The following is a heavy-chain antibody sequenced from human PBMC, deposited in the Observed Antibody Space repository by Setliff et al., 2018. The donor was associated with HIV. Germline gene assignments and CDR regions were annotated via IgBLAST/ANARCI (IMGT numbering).Heavy chain of an antibody. CDR3: ASGSGIDWFDP. CDR1: GYSFTSYW. Sequence: GESLKISCKGSGYSFTSYWIGWVRQMPGKGLEWLGNIYPADSDTRYSPSFQGQITISADRSMRTVYLQWSSLKASDTAMYYCASGSGIDWFDPWGQGTLVTVSS. D-gene: IGHD3-10*01. CDR2: IYPADSDT. J-gene: IGHJ5*02. V-gene: IGHV5-51*06.